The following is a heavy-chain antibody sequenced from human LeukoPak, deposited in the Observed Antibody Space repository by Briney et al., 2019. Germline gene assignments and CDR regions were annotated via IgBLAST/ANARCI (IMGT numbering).Heavy chain of an antibody. CDR3: ATTGGSWYDGSFDY. Sequence: GGSLRLSCAASGFTFSSYAMSWVRQAPGKGLEWVSGISWNSGSMDYADSVKGRFTISRDNAKNSLYLQMNSLRAEDTAVYYCATTGGSWYDGSFDYWGQGTLVTVSS. V-gene: IGHV3-9*01. J-gene: IGHJ4*02. CDR1: GFTFSSYA. CDR2: ISWNSGSM. D-gene: IGHD6-13*01.